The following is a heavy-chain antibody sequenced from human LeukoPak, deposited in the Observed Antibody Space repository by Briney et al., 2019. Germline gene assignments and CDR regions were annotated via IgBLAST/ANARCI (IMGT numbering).Heavy chain of an antibody. Sequence: GGSLRLSCAASGFTLSSYAMTWVRQAPGKGLEWVSTISGSAGSTYYADSVKGRFTVSRDNSKSTLYLQMNSLRAEDTALYYCAKWGDYDVLTGYYVPDYWGQGTLVTVSS. CDR1: GFTLSSYA. J-gene: IGHJ4*02. D-gene: IGHD3-9*01. CDR2: ISGSAGST. V-gene: IGHV3-23*01. CDR3: AKWGDYDVLTGYYVPDY.